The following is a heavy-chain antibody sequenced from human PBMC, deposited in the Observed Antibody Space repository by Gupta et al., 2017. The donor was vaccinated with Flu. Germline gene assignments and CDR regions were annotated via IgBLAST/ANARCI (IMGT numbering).Heavy chain of an antibody. CDR2: ISYDGSDK. D-gene: IGHD6-19*01. CDR3: AKDLRRLGLDY. J-gene: IGHJ4*02. V-gene: IGHV3-30*18. Sequence: HWVRQAPGKGLEWVAVISYDGSDKYYADSVKGRVTISRDNSKNTLYLQMNSLRAEDTALYYCAKDLRRLGLDYWGQGTLVTVSS.